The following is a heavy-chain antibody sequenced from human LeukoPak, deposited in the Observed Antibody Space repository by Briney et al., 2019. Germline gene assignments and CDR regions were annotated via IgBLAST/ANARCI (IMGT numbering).Heavy chain of an antibody. CDR2: INPNSGGT. Sequence: ASVTVSFKASGYTFTVYYMHWVRQAPGQGLEWMGWINPNSGGTNYAQKFQGRVTMTRDTCISTAYMELSRLRSDDTAVYYCARGGSPIYYYYMDVWGKGTTVTISS. CDR1: GYTFTVYY. V-gene: IGHV1-2*02. D-gene: IGHD2-2*01. J-gene: IGHJ6*03. CDR3: ARGGSPIYYYYMDV.